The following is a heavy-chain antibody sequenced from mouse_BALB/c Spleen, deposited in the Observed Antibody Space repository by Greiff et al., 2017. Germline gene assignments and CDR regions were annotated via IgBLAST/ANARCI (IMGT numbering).Heavy chain of an antibody. J-gene: IGHJ1*01. Sequence: VKVIKSGPGLVAPSQSLSITCTVSGFSLTGYGVNWVRQPPGKGLEWLGMIWGDGSTDYNSALKSRLSISKDNSKSQVFLKMNSLQTDDTAMYYCARDLITTEGYFDVWGAGTTVTVSS. D-gene: IGHD2-4*01. CDR3: ARDLITTEGYFDV. CDR2: IWGDGST. CDR1: GFSLTGYG. V-gene: IGHV2-6-7*01.